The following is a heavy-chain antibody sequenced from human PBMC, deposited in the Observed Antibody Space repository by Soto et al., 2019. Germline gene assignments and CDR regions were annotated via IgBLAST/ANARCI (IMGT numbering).Heavy chain of an antibody. CDR2: IIPISKTT. CDR3: ARALLSHSYDSGGYDSYFHAMDV. Sequence: QVQLVQSGAEVKKPGSSVKVSCKASGGTFSSLDINWVRQAPGQGLEWMGGIIPISKTTNYAQIFQGRVSIVADKSTSTAYMELSRLRSEDTAVYYCARALLSHSYDSGGYDSYFHAMDVWGQGTPVTVSS. V-gene: IGHV1-69*06. CDR1: GGTFSSLD. J-gene: IGHJ6*02. D-gene: IGHD3-22*01.